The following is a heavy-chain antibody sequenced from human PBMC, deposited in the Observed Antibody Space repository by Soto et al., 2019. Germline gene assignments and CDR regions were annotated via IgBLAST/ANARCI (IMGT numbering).Heavy chain of an antibody. D-gene: IGHD2-21*01. Sequence: QVQLVQSGAEVKKPGASAKVSCKASGYTFTSYCVHWVRQAPGQGLEWMGVINSSGGRTSYVQNFQGRFTMTRDTSTSTVFIELSSLRYDDTPVYYGAGGPHIATIGHTFDIRGQGTMVTVCS. CDR2: INSSGGRT. CDR3: AGGPHIATIGHTFDI. J-gene: IGHJ3*02. CDR1: GYTFTSYC. V-gene: IGHV1-46*01.